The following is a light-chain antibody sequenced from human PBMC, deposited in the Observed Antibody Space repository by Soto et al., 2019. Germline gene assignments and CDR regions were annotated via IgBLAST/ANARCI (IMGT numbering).Light chain of an antibody. Sequence: AIQMTQSPSSLSASVGDRVTMTCRASQGIKNDLGWYQQRPGKAPRLLIYGASTLYSGVPSRFSATGSGIYFTLTINSLQPEDFATYYCLQDFTYPRTFGPGTRV. J-gene: IGKJ3*01. CDR3: LQDFTYPRT. CDR2: GAS. V-gene: IGKV1-6*01. CDR1: QGIKND.